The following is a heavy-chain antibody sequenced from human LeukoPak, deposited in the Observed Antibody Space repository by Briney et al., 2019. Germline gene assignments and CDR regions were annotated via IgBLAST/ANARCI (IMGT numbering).Heavy chain of an antibody. CDR3: ARDNERWLQFDAFDI. V-gene: IGHV1-18*01. D-gene: IGHD5-24*01. CDR1: GYTFTSYG. J-gene: IGHJ3*02. CDR2: ISAYNGNT. Sequence: ASVKVSCKASGYTFTSYGISWERQAPGQGLEWMGWISAYNGNTNYAQKLQGRVTMTTDTSTSTAYMELRSLRSDDTAVYYCARDNERWLQFDAFDIWGQGTMVTVSS.